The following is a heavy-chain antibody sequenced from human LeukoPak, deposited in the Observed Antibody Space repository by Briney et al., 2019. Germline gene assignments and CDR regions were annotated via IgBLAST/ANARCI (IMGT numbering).Heavy chain of an antibody. J-gene: IGHJ5*02. CDR2: FDPEDGET. V-gene: IGHV1-24*01. CDR3: ATARVNSVGNVWFYP. Sequence: GASVTVSRTCSGYTLTELSMHWMRQAHGKGLEWEGGFDPEDGETIYAQKFQGRVTMTEDTSTDTAYMELSSLRSEDTAVYYCATARVNSVGNVWFYPWGQGTLVTVSS. D-gene: IGHD3-10*01. CDR1: GYTLTELS.